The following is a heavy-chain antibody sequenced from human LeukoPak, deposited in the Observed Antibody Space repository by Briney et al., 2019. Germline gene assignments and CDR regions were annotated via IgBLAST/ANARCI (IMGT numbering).Heavy chain of an antibody. CDR1: GFTFSSYA. CDR2: ISGSGGST. V-gene: IGHV3-23*01. D-gene: IGHD2-15*01. CDR3: ARSRNPRGRDRWWQKKDYYYGMDV. Sequence: PGGSLRLSCAASGFTFSSYAMSWVRQAPGKGLEWVSAISGSGGSTYYADSVKGRFTISRDNSKNTLYLQMNSLRAEDTAVYYCARSRNPRGRDRWWQKKDYYYGMDVWGQGTTVTVSS. J-gene: IGHJ6*02.